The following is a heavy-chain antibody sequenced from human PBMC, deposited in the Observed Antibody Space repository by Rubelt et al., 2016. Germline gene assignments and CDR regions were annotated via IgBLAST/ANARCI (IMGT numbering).Heavy chain of an antibody. CDR3: ARDPDISLGVAFDI. D-gene: IGHD3-9*01. J-gene: IGHJ3*02. V-gene: IGHV4-34*01. CDR1: GGSLSGYY. CDR2: SNPSGST. Sequence: QVQLQQWGAGLLKPSETLSLTCAVYGGSLSGYYWSWIRQSPGKGLEWIGESNPSGSTNYNPSLTSRVTISVDTSKNQFSLKLSSVTAADTAVYYCARDPDISLGVAFDIWGQGTMVTVSS.